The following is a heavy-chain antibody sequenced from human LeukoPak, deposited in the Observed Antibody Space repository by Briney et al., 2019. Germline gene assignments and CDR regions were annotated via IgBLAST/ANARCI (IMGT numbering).Heavy chain of an antibody. CDR1: GGTFSSYA. V-gene: IGHV1-69*01. D-gene: IGHD3-3*01. Sequence: SVKVSCKASGGTFSSYAISWVRQAPGQGLEWMGGNIPIFGTANYAQKFQGRVTITADESTSTAYMELSSLRSEDTAVYYCARYYDRHDAFDIWGQGTMVTVSS. CDR2: NIPIFGTA. J-gene: IGHJ3*02. CDR3: ARYYDRHDAFDI.